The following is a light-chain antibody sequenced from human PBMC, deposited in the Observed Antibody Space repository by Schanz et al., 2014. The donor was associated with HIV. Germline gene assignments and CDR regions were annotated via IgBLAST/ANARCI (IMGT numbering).Light chain of an antibody. CDR1: SGAIASSY. Sequence: NFMLTQPHSVSGSPGGTVTISCTRSSGAIASSYVQWYQQRPGRAPTIVIYDNDERPSGVPDRFSGSIDSSSNSASLTISGLKTDDEADYYCQSSDASNPVVFGGGTKLTVL. CDR2: DND. J-gene: IGLJ2*01. V-gene: IGLV6-57*03. CDR3: QSSDASNPVV.